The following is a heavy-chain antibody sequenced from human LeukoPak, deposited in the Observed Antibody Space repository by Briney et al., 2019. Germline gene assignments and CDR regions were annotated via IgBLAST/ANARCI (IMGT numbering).Heavy chain of an antibody. J-gene: IGHJ4*02. CDR2: IRYDGGNK. CDR1: GFTFSSYG. CDR3: AKDHGYSSGCSDY. V-gene: IGHV3-30*02. Sequence: GGSLRLXCAASGFTFSSYGMHWVRPAPGKGLEWVAFIRYDGGNKYYADSVKGRFTISRDNSKNTLYLQMNSRRAEDTAAYYCAKDHGYSSGCSDYWGQGTLVTVSS. D-gene: IGHD6-19*01.